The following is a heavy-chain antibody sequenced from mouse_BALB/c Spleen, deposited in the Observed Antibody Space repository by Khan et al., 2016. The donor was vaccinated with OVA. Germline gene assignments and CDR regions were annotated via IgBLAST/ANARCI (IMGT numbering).Heavy chain of an antibody. D-gene: IGHD2-1*01. CDR3: ARWGGNYKYYDALDY. Sequence: QVQLQQSGAELARPGASVKLSCKTSGYTFTDYYLNWVKQRTGQGLEWIGEIYPGTGNTYYNEKFKGKATLTADKSSSTAYMQLSSLTSEDSAVYFCARWGGNYKYYDALDYWGQGTSVTVYS. CDR2: IYPGTGNT. CDR1: GYTFTDYY. V-gene: IGHV1-77*01. J-gene: IGHJ4*01.